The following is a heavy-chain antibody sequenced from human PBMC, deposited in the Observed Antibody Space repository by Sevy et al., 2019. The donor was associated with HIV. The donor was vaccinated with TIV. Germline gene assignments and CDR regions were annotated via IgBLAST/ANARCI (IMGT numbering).Heavy chain of an antibody. CDR3: ARPYGSGSWEAFDI. V-gene: IGHV3-21*01. D-gene: IGHD3-10*01. CDR2: ISSSANYI. Sequence: GGSLRLSCSASGFTFSTYTMNWVRQAPGKGLEWVSSISSSANYIYYADSLKGRFTISRDNAKNSLYLQMNSLRAEDTVVYYCARPYGSGSWEAFDIWGQGTLVTVSS. CDR1: GFTFSTYT. J-gene: IGHJ3*02.